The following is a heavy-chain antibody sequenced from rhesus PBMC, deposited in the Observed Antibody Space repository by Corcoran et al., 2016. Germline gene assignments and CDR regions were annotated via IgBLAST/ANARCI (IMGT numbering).Heavy chain of an antibody. CDR1: GGSISSNY. CDR3: AREYSWNGAGYFDY. V-gene: IGHV4-173*01. Sequence: QLQLQESGPGLVKPSETLSLTCAVSGGSISSNYWSGIRPPPGRGLELIGRISGSGGTTAYNPSLKSRFTISTDTSKNQFSLKLSSVTAADTAVYYCAREYSWNGAGYFDYWGQGVLVTVSS. CDR2: ISGSGGTT. J-gene: IGHJ4*01. D-gene: IGHD1-1-1*01.